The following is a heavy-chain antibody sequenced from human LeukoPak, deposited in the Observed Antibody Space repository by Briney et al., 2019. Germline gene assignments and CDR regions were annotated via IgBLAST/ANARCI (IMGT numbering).Heavy chain of an antibody. CDR3: ARGPGPIAGAKNPFDI. CDR1: GFTFSAYA. D-gene: IGHD1-26*01. Sequence: PGRSLRLSCAASGFTFSAYAMHWVRQAPGKGLERVAVISYDGSNKYYADSVKGRFTISGDKSKDTLYLQMNSLRPEDTAVYYCARGPGPIAGAKNPFDIWGHGTMVTVSS. V-gene: IGHV3-30*01. CDR2: ISYDGSNK. J-gene: IGHJ3*02.